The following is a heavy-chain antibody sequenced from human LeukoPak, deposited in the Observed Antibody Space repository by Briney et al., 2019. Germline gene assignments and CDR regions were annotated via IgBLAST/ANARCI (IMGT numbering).Heavy chain of an antibody. J-gene: IGHJ5*02. V-gene: IGHV1-18*01. D-gene: IGHD5-24*01. Sequence: ASVKVSCTASGYTFTSYGISWVRQAPGQGLEWMGWISAYNGNTNYAQKLHGRVTMSTDTSTSTAYMELRSLRSDDTAVDYCARDTRRWLQFPVWFDPWGQGTLVTVSS. CDR3: ARDTRRWLQFPVWFDP. CDR1: GYTFTSYG. CDR2: ISAYNGNT.